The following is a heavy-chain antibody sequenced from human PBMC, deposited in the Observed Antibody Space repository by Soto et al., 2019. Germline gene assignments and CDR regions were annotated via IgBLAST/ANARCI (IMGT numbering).Heavy chain of an antibody. CDR2: FDPEDGET. CDR1: GYTLTELS. CDR3: ATTIAAAGTKYYGMDG. V-gene: IGHV1-24*01. D-gene: IGHD6-13*01. Sequence: ASVKVSCKVSGYTLTELSMHWVRQAPGKGLEWMGGFDPEDGETIYARKFQGRVTMTEDTSTDTAYMELSSLRSEDTAVYYCATTIAAAGTKYYGMDGWGQGTTVTVSS. J-gene: IGHJ6*02.